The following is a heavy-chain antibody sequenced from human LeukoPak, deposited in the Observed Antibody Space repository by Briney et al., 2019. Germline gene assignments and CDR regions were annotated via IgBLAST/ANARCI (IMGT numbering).Heavy chain of an antibody. V-gene: IGHV1-8*01. CDR2: MNPNSGNT. J-gene: IGHJ4*02. CDR1: GYTFTSYD. Sequence: ASVKVSCKASGYTFTSYDINWVRQASGQGLEWMGWMNPNSGNTGYAQKFQGRVTMTRDTSISTAYMELSSLRSEDSAVYYCVRGYSTSWHPPTPDYWGQGTLVTVSS. CDR3: VRGYSTSWHPPTPDY. D-gene: IGHD6-13*01.